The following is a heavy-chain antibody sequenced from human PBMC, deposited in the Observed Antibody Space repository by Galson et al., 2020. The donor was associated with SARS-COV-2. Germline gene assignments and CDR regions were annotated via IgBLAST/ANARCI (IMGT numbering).Heavy chain of an antibody. Sequence: GESLKISCAASGFTFSSYAMRWVRQAPGKGLEWVSAITGGGGSTYYADSVKGRFTISRDNSKNTLYLQMNSLRAEDTAVYYCAKDLYSSSSVGIYWGQGTLVTVSS. CDR2: ITGGGGST. CDR3: AKDLYSSSSVGIY. CDR1: GFTFSSYA. D-gene: IGHD6-6*01. J-gene: IGHJ4*02. V-gene: IGHV3-23*01.